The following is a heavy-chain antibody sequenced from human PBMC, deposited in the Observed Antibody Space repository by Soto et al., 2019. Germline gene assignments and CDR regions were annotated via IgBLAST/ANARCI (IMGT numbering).Heavy chain of an antibody. V-gene: IGHV5-10-1*01. D-gene: IGHD3-22*01. CDR2: IDPSDSYT. CDR1: GYSFTSYW. Sequence: GESLKISCKGSGYSFTSYWISWVRQMPGKGLEWMGRIDPSDSYTNYSPSFQGHVTISADKSISTAYLQWSSLKASDTAMYCCARPGADNLYYYDSSGYYSNWGQGTLVTVSS. J-gene: IGHJ4*02. CDR3: ARPGADNLYYYDSSGYYSN.